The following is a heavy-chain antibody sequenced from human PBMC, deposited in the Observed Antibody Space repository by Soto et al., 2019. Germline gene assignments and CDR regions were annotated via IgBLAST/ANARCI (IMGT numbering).Heavy chain of an antibody. Sequence: GESLKISCKGSGYSFTSYWIGWVRQMPGKGLEWMGIIYPGDSDTRYSPSFQGQVTISADKSISTAYLQWSSLKASDTAMYYCARMSAAIGSYYYYRMDVWGQGTTVTAP. D-gene: IGHD2-2*01. CDR1: GYSFTSYW. CDR2: IYPGDSDT. CDR3: ARMSAAIGSYYYYRMDV. V-gene: IGHV5-51*01. J-gene: IGHJ6*02.